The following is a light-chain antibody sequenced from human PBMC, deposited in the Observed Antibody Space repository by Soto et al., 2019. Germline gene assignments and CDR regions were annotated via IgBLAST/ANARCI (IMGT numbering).Light chain of an antibody. CDR3: QQYNSISLLT. Sequence: DFQMTQSPSSLSASVGDRVTITCRATQSISRSLNWYQQKPGKAPKLLIYKASSLESGVPSRFSGSGSGTEFTLTISSLQPDDFATYYCQQYNSISLLTFGGGTKVDIK. CDR2: KAS. CDR1: QSISRS. V-gene: IGKV1-5*03. J-gene: IGKJ4*01.